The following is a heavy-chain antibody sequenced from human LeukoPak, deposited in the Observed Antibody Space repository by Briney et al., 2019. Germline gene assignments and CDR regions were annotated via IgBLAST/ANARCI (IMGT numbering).Heavy chain of an antibody. V-gene: IGHV1-46*01. CDR1: GYTFTSYD. CDR2: INPSGGST. D-gene: IGHD7-27*01. Sequence: ASVKVSCKASGYTFTSYDIIWVRQATGQGLEWMGIINPSGGSTSYAQKFQGRVTMTRDTSTSTVYMELSSLRSEDTAVYYCARDSGDNFDYWGQGTLVTVSS. J-gene: IGHJ4*02. CDR3: ARDSGDNFDY.